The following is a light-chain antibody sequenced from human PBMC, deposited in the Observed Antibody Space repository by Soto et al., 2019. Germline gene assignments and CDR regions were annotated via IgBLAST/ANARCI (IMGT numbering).Light chain of an antibody. V-gene: IGLV2-11*01. Sequence: QSALTQPLSVPGSPGQSVTISCTGTSSDVGGYNYVSWYQQHPGKAPKLMIYDVSKRPSGVPDRFSGSKSGNTASLTISGLQAEDEADYYCSSHAGSSVVFGTGTKVTV. J-gene: IGLJ1*01. CDR2: DVS. CDR3: SSHAGSSVV. CDR1: SSDVGGYNY.